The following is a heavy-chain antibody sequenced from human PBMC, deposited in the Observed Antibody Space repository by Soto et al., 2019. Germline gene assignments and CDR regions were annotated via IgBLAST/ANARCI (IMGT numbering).Heavy chain of an antibody. Sequence: SETLSLTCAVSGGSISSGGYSWSWIRQPPGKGLEWIGYIYHSGSTYYNPSLKSRVTISVDRSKNQFSLKLSSVTTADTAVYYCARDYGYNYGYYRWFDPWGQGTLVTVSS. CDR2: IYHSGST. J-gene: IGHJ5*02. CDR3: ARDYGYNYGYYRWFDP. D-gene: IGHD5-18*01. CDR1: GGSISSGGYS. V-gene: IGHV4-30-2*01.